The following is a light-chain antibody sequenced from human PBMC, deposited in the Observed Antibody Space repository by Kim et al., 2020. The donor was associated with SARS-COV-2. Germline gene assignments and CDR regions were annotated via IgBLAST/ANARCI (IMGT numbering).Light chain of an antibody. Sequence: LSPGERATLSCRASQSVSNRYLAWYQQKPGQAPRLLIFGASSRATGIPHRFSGSGSGTDFTLTISRLEPEDFAVYYCQQYGSSLYTFGQGTKLEI. CDR3: QQYGSSLYT. J-gene: IGKJ2*01. V-gene: IGKV3-20*01. CDR1: QSVSNRY. CDR2: GAS.